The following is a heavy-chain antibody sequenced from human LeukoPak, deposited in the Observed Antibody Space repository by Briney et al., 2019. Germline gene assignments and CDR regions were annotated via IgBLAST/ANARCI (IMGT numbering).Heavy chain of an antibody. Sequence: GGSLRLSCAASGFTFSSYAMHWVRQAPGKGLEWVAVISYDGSNKYYADSVKGRFTISRDNSKNTLYLQLNSLRVEDTAVYYCAKIPDVSDYWGQGTLVTVSS. V-gene: IGHV3-30-3*02. CDR3: AKIPDVSDY. CDR2: ISYDGSNK. J-gene: IGHJ4*02. CDR1: GFTFSSYA.